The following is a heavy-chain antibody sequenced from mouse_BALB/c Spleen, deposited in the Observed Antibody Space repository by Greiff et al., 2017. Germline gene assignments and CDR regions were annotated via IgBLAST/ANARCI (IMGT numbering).Heavy chain of an antibody. Sequence: EVQLQQSGAELVKPGASVKLSCTASGFNIKDYYMHWVKQRPEQGLEWIGWIDPENGNTIYDPKFQGKASITADTSSNTAYLQLSSLTSEDTAVYYCARGTMITPYYFDYGGQGTTRTVAS. D-gene: IGHD2-4*01. CDR3: ARGTMITPYYFDY. V-gene: IGHV14-1*02. CDR1: GFNIKDYY. CDR2: IDPENGNT. J-gene: IGHJ2*01.